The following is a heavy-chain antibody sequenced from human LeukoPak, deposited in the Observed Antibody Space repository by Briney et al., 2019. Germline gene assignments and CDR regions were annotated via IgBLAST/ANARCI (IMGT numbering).Heavy chain of an antibody. J-gene: IGHJ4*02. V-gene: IGHV3-23*01. CDR3: AKGRYESSGFNWAA. Sequence: GGSLRISCAASGFTFSNYAMTWVRQAPGKGLEWVSALSGSGCSAYYADSVKGRFTISRDNSKNTLYLQMNSLRAEDTAVYYCAKGRYESSGFNWAAWGQGTLVTVSS. D-gene: IGHD3-22*01. CDR1: GFTFSNYA. CDR2: LSGSGCSA.